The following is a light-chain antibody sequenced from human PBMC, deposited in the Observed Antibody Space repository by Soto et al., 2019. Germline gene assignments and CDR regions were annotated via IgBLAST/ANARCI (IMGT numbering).Light chain of an antibody. J-gene: IGKJ1*01. CDR3: QQFNSYPRT. CDR1: QDISSL. Sequence: DIQLTQSPSFLSASEGDRVTIACRASQDISSLLAWYQQKPGKAPKLLISHAYTLQSGVPSRFSGSGSGTEFSLTISSLQPEDFATYYCQQFNSYPRTFGQGTKVEIK. V-gene: IGKV1-9*01. CDR2: HAY.